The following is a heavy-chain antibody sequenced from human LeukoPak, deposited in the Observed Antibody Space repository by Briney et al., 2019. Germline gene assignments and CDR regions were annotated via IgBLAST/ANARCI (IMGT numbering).Heavy chain of an antibody. Sequence: PGGSLRLSCAASGFTFSSFGTHWVRQAPGKGLEWVAVIWYDASNKYYADSVKGRFTISRDNSKNTLYLQMNSLRDDDTAVYYCARDRSYGGNSGMDYWGQGTLVTVSS. CDR2: IWYDASNK. CDR1: GFTFSSFG. D-gene: IGHD4-23*01. V-gene: IGHV3-33*01. CDR3: ARDRSYGGNSGMDY. J-gene: IGHJ4*02.